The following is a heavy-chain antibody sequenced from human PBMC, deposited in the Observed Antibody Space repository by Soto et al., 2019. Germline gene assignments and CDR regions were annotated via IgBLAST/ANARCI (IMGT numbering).Heavy chain of an antibody. D-gene: IGHD1-26*01. J-gene: IGHJ4*02. CDR1: GFTFDDYA. Sequence: GGSLRLSCAASGFTFDDYAMHWVRQAPGKGLEWVSGISWNSGSIGYADSVKGRFTISRDNAKNSLYLQMNSLRAEDTALYYCAKDQMRLGTLFDYWGQGTLVTVSS. CDR3: AKDQMRLGTLFDY. V-gene: IGHV3-9*01. CDR2: ISWNSGSI.